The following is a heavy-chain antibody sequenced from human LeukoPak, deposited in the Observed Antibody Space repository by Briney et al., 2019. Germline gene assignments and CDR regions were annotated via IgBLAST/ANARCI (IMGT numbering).Heavy chain of an antibody. V-gene: IGHV3-15*01. J-gene: IGHJ6*04. CDR2: IKSKTDGGTT. D-gene: IGHD3-10*01. CDR1: GFTFSNAW. Sequence: PGGSLRLSCAASGFTFSNAWMSWVRQAPGKGLEWVGRIKSKTDGGTTDYAAPVKGRFTISRDDSKNTLYLQMNSLKTEDTAVYYCTTLYGSGKYYYYGMDVWGKGTTVTVSS. CDR3: TTLYGSGKYYYYGMDV.